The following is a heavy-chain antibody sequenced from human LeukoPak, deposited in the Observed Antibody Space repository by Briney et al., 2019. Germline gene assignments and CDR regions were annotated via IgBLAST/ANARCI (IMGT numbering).Heavy chain of an antibody. V-gene: IGHV1-69*05. CDR3: ARAVAARPSDAFDI. Sequence: ASVKVSCQASGGTFSSYAISWVRQAPGQGLEWMGRIIPIFGTANYAQKFQGRVTITTDESTSTAYMELSSLRSEDTAVYYCARAVAARPSDAFDIWGQGTMVTVSS. CDR2: IIPIFGTA. D-gene: IGHD6-6*01. CDR1: GGTFSSYA. J-gene: IGHJ3*02.